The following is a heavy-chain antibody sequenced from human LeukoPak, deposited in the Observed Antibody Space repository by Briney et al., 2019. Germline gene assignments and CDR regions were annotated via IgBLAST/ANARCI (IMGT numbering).Heavy chain of an antibody. CDR1: GVALRKYW. J-gene: IGHJ2*01. V-gene: IGHV3-74*01. CDR3: IRAGHQDYYYFDL. CDR2: INNDGSAT. Sequence: GGSPRLSCAPSGVALRKYWIHWVREGPGEGLMWVSRINNDGSATVYADSVRGRFTISRDNAENTVYLQMSSLRAEDTAVYYCIRAGHQDYYYFDLWGRGTLVTVSS.